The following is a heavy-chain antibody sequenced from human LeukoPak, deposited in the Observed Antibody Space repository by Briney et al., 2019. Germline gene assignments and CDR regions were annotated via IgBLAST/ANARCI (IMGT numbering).Heavy chain of an antibody. V-gene: IGHV1-46*01. CDR2: INPSGGST. J-gene: IGHJ6*02. CDR1: GYTFTSYY. D-gene: IGHD2-21*02. Sequence: GASVKVSCKASGYTFTSYYMHWVRQAPGQGLEWMGIINPSGGSTSYAQKFQGRVTMTRDTSTSTVYMELSSLRSEDTAVYYCAGVVVTANGMDVWGQGTTVTVSS. CDR3: AGVVVTANGMDV.